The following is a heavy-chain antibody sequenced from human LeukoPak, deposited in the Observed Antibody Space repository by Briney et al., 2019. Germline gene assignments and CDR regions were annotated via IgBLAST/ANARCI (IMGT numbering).Heavy chain of an antibody. CDR3: AREEYYYGSGSYYTY. CDR1: GGSISSYY. V-gene: IGHV4-4*07. CDR2: IYTSGST. D-gene: IGHD3-10*01. Sequence: PSETLSLTCTVSGGSISSYYWSWIRQPAGKGLEWIGRIYTSGSTNYNPSLKSRVTMSVDTSKNQFSLKLSSVTAADTAVYYCAREEYYYGSGSYYTYWGQGTLVTVPS. J-gene: IGHJ4*02.